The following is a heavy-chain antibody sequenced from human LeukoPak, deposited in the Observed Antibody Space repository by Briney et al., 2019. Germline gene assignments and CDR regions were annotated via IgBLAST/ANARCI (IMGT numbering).Heavy chain of an antibody. V-gene: IGHV4-38-2*01. CDR3: ARRGYATKDFDY. Sequence: PSETLSLTCAVSGYSISSGYYWGWIRQPPGKGLEWIGSIYHSGSTYYNPSLKSRVTISVDTSKNQFSLKLSSVTAADTAVYYCARRGYATKDFDYWGQGTLATVSS. D-gene: IGHD5-12*01. CDR2: IYHSGST. J-gene: IGHJ4*02. CDR1: GYSISSGYY.